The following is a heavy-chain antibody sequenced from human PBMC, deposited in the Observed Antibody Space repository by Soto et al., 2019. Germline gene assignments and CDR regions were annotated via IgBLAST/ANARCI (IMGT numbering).Heavy chain of an antibody. J-gene: IGHJ4*02. CDR2: IYYSGST. CDR1: GGSISSGGYY. Sequence: SETLSLTCTVSGGSISSGGYYWSWIRQHPGKGLEWIGYIYYSGSTYYNPSLKSRVTISVDTSKNQFSLKLSSVTAADTAVYYCARADSGYDQLGDYFDYWGQGTLVTVSS. CDR3: ARADSGYDQLGDYFDY. V-gene: IGHV4-31*03. D-gene: IGHD5-12*01.